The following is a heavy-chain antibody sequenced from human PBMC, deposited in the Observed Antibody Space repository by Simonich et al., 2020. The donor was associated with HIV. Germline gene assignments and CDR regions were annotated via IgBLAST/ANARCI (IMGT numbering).Heavy chain of an antibody. J-gene: IGHJ4*02. V-gene: IGHV3-21*01. Sequence: EVQLVESGGGLVKPGGSLRLPCAASGFTFSSYSMNWVRQAPGKGLEWVSYISSSSSYIYYADSSKGRFTISRDNAKKSMYLQMNSLRGADTAVYYCARDGRKGSSTSCSDYWGQGTLVTVSS. CDR2: ISSSSSYI. CDR1: GFTFSSYS. CDR3: ARDGRKGSSTSCSDY. D-gene: IGHD2-2*01.